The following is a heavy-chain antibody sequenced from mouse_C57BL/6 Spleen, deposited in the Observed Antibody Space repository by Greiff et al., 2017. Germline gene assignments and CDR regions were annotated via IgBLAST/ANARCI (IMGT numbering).Heavy chain of an antibody. Sequence: EVQLQQSGTVLARPGASVKMSCKTSGYTFTSYWMHWVKQRPGQGLEWIGAIDPGNSDTRYNQKFKGKATLTAVTSASTAYMELSSLTNRDSAVYYCARRWDSGDYCDYWGQGTTLTVSS. D-gene: IGHD2-3*01. V-gene: IGHV1-5*01. CDR3: ARRWDSGDYCDY. CDR2: IDPGNSDT. J-gene: IGHJ2*01. CDR1: GYTFTSYW.